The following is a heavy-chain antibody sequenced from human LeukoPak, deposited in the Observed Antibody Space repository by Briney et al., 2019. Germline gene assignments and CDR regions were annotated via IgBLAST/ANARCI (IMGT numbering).Heavy chain of an antibody. CDR1: GFTFRDYP. CDR2: ISSAGGTT. Sequence: GGSLRLSCSASGFTFRDYPIHWVRQAPGEGLQYVSAISSAGGTTYYADSVRGRFTISRDNSKNTLYLQMSSLRAEDTALYYCVKVGDSGYGEYYQHWGQGTLVTVSS. D-gene: IGHD5-12*01. V-gene: IGHV3-64D*06. CDR3: VKVGDSGYGEYYQH. J-gene: IGHJ1*01.